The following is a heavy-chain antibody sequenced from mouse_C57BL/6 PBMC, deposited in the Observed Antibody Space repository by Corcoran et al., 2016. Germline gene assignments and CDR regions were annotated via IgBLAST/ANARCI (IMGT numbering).Heavy chain of an antibody. J-gene: IGHJ3*01. Sequence: QVQLQQSGPELVKPGASVKISCKASGYSFTSYYIHWVKQRPGQGLEWIGWIYPGSGNTKYNEKFKGKATLTADTSSSTAYMQLSSLTSEDSAVYYCARVYDYRFAYWGQGTLVTVSA. V-gene: IGHV1-66*01. CDR2: IYPGSGNT. CDR1: GYSFTSYY. D-gene: IGHD2-4*01. CDR3: ARVYDYRFAY.